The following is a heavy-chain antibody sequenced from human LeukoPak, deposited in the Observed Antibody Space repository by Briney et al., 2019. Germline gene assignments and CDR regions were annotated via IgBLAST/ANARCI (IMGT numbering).Heavy chain of an antibody. Sequence: PGGSLRLSCAASGFTFSSYSMNWVRQAPGKGLEWVSSISSSSSYIYYADSVKGRFTISRDNAKNSLYLQMNSLRAEDTAVYYCARAGFAIGAFDIWGQGTMVTVSS. CDR2: ISSSSSYI. V-gene: IGHV3-21*01. J-gene: IGHJ3*02. CDR1: GFTFSSYS. D-gene: IGHD2-21*01. CDR3: ARAGFAIGAFDI.